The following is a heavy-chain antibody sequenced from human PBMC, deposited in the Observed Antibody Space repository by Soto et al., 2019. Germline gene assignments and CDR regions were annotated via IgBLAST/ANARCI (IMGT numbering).Heavy chain of an antibody. Sequence: GGSLGLSCAASGFTFSSYAMSWVRQAPGKGLEWVSAISGSGGSTYYADSVKGRFTISRDNSKNTLYLQMNSLRAEDTAVYYFSKETTFCIDVGGISFDYWGQGTLVTVSS. CDR1: GFTFSSYA. CDR3: SKETTFCIDVGGISFDY. J-gene: IGHJ4*02. CDR2: ISGSGGST. V-gene: IGHV3-23*01. D-gene: IGHD2-15*01.